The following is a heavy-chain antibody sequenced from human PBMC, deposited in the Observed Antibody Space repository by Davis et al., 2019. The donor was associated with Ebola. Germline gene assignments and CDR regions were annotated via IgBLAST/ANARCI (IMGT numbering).Heavy chain of an antibody. CDR2: INHSGST. V-gene: IGHV4-34*01. CDR3: ARGGYWVTTRVDY. J-gene: IGHJ4*02. D-gene: IGHD4-17*01. Sequence: SETLSLTCAAYGGSFSGYYWSWIRQPPGKGLEWIGEINHSGSTNYNPSLKSRVTISVDTSKNQFSLKLSSVTAADAAGYYCARGGYWVTTRVDYWGQGTLVTVSS. CDR1: GGSFSGYY.